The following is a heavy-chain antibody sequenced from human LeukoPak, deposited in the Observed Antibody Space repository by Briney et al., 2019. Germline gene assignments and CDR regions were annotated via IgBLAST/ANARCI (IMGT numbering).Heavy chain of an antibody. V-gene: IGHV4-4*07. CDR2: IYASGNT. CDR3: AREGCGGDCYSKGWFDP. J-gene: IGHJ5*02. D-gene: IGHD2-21*01. CDR1: GGSISSYY. Sequence: SETLSLTCTVSGGSISSYYWSWIRQPPGKGLEWIGRIYASGNTNYNPSLKGRVTMTVDTSKNQFSLKLSSVTAADTAVYYCAREGCGGDCYSKGWFDPWGQGTLVTVSS.